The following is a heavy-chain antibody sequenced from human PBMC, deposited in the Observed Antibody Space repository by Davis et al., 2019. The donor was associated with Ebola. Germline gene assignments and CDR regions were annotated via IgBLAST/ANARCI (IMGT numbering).Heavy chain of an antibody. CDR3: ARGVLKVYAIPKYYFDY. CDR1: GYTFTSYD. D-gene: IGHD2-8*01. CDR2: MNPNSGNT. Sequence: AASVKVSCKASGYTFTSYDIYWVRQATGQGLEWMGRMNPNSGNTGYAQKFQGRVTMTRNTSINTAYMELSSLTSEDTAVYYCARGVLKVYAIPKYYFDYWGQGTLVTVSS. J-gene: IGHJ4*02. V-gene: IGHV1-8*01.